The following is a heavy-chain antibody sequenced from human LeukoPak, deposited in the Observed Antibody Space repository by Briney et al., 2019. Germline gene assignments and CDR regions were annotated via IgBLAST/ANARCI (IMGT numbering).Heavy chain of an antibody. CDR1: GYTLTELS. J-gene: IGHJ6*03. CDR3: ARDANQLLYYYYYMDV. D-gene: IGHD2-2*01. CDR2: INPNSGDT. Sequence: APVKVSCKVSGYTLTELSMHWVRRAPGQGLEWMGWINPNSGDTNYAQKFQGRVTMTRDTSISTAYMELSRLRSDDTAVYYCARDANQLLYYYYYMDVWCKGTTVTVSS. V-gene: IGHV1-2*02.